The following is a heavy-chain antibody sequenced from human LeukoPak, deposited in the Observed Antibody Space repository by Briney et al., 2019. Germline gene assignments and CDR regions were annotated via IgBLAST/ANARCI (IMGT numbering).Heavy chain of an antibody. Sequence: ASVKVSCKASGYTFTSYGISWVRQAPGQGLEWMGWISAYNGNTNYAQKLQGRVTMTTDTSTSTAYMELRSLRSEDTAVYYCARDPNSGSYSGAFDIWGQGTMVTVSS. CDR1: GYTFTSYG. V-gene: IGHV1-18*01. CDR2: ISAYNGNT. J-gene: IGHJ3*02. CDR3: ARDPNSGSYSGAFDI. D-gene: IGHD1-26*01.